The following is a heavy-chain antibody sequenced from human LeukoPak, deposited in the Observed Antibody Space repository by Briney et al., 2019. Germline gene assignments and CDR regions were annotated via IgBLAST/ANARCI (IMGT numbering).Heavy chain of an antibody. D-gene: IGHD3-10*01. V-gene: IGHV3-20*04. CDR3: ARCYYGSGSYSYYYYYYMDV. CDR1: GFTFDDYG. CDR2: INWNGGST. Sequence: GGSLRLSCAASGFTFDDYGMSWVRQAPGKGLEWVSGINWNGGSTGYADSVKGRFTISRDNAKNSLYLQMNSLRAEDTALYYCARCYYGSGSYSYYYYYYMDVWGKGTTVTVSS. J-gene: IGHJ6*03.